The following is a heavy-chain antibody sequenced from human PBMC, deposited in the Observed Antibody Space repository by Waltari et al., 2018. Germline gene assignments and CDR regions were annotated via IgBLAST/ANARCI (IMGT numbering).Heavy chain of an antibody. J-gene: IGHJ6*02. D-gene: IGHD3-3*01. V-gene: IGHV3-48*01. CDR2: ISSSSRTI. CDR3: ARQLRFLEWLDGMDV. CDR1: GFTFSSYS. Sequence: EVQLVESGGGLVQPGGSLRLSCAASGFTFSSYSMNWVRQAPGKGLEWVSYISSSSRTIYYADSVKGRFTISRDNAKNSLYLQMNSLRAEDTAVYYCARQLRFLEWLDGMDVWGQGTTVTVSS.